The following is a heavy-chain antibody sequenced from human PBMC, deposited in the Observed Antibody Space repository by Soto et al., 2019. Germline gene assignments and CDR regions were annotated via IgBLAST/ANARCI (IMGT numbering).Heavy chain of an antibody. CDR1: GFSLSTTGVG. V-gene: IGHV2-5*02. Sequence: QITLKESGPTLVKPTQTLTLTCTFSGFSLSTTGVGVNWIRQPPGEALEWLAVIYWDDDKRYSPSLKSRLTITKDTSKNQVVLTMTNMDPVDTATYYCARTLWFGELSWGQGTLVTVSS. J-gene: IGHJ4*02. CDR3: ARTLWFGELS. CDR2: IYWDDDK. D-gene: IGHD3-10*01.